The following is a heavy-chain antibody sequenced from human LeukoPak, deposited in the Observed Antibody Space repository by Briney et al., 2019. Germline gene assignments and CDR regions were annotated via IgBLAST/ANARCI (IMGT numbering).Heavy chain of an antibody. CDR3: ARPGIAVAGEFFDY. CDR1: GFTFSRYS. V-gene: IGHV3-21*01. CDR2: IRSSSSYI. Sequence: GGSLRLSCAASGFTFSRYSMHWVRQAPGKGLEWVSFIRSSSSYIYYADSVKGRFTISRDNAKNSLYLQMNSLRAEDTAVYYCARPGIAVAGEFFDYWGQGTLVTVSS. J-gene: IGHJ4*02. D-gene: IGHD6-19*01.